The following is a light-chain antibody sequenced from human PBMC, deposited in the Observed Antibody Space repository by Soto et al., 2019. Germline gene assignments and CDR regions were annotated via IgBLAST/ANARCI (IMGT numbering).Light chain of an antibody. Sequence: EIVMTQSPVTLSVSPGERATLSCRASQSVSSNLVWYQQKPGQAPRLLIYGASTRTTGIPARLSGSGSGTAFTLTISIPQYEGFAVYYCHPYNDWAETFRQRTKLEIK. J-gene: IGKJ2*01. V-gene: IGKV3-15*01. CDR3: HPYNDWAET. CDR2: GAS. CDR1: QSVSSN.